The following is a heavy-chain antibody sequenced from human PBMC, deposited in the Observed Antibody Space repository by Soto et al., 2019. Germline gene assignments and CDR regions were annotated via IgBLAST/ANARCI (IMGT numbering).Heavy chain of an antibody. Sequence: QVQLVESGGGVVQPGRSLRLSCAASGFTFRVYGMHWVRQAPGKGLEWVADISYDGNKKYYTDSVKGRFTISRDNSKNTLYLQMNSLRTEDTALYYCAQEAPGGWHFFDTCGQGTLVTVSS. CDR2: ISYDGNKK. CDR1: GFTFRVYG. D-gene: IGHD6-19*01. V-gene: IGHV3-30*18. J-gene: IGHJ4*02. CDR3: AQEAPGGWHFFDT.